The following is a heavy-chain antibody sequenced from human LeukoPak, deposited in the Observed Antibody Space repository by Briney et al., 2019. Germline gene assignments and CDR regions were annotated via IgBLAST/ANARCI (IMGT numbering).Heavy chain of an antibody. CDR3: ARSGYNWNDVIFFDY. Sequence: GSLRLSCAASGFTFSGYTMNWVRQAPGKGLEWVSSISCSSSSIYYADSVKGRFTISRDNAKNSLYLQMNSLRAEDTAVYYCARSGYNWNDVIFFDYWGQGILVTVSS. J-gene: IGHJ4*02. CDR1: GFTFSGYT. V-gene: IGHV3-21*01. CDR2: ISCSSSSI. D-gene: IGHD1-1*01.